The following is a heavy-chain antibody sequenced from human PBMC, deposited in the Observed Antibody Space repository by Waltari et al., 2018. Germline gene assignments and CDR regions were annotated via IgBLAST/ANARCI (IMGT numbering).Heavy chain of an antibody. Sequence: QVQLVQSGAEVKKPGSSVKVSCKASGGTFSSYAITWVLQAPGQGLEWMGRIIPIFGTANYAQKFQGRVTITADKSTSTAYMELSSLRSEDTAVYYCARDPYSSSWDEYFQHWGQGTLVTVSS. D-gene: IGHD6-13*01. J-gene: IGHJ1*01. CDR3: ARDPYSSSWDEYFQH. CDR1: GGTFSSYA. V-gene: IGHV1-69*08. CDR2: IIPIFGTA.